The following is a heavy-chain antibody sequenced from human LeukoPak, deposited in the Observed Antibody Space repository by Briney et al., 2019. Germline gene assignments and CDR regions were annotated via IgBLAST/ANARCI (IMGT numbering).Heavy chain of an antibody. CDR3: AKRGIATAASFDY. V-gene: IGHV3-23*01. CDR2: ISGNGDYT. D-gene: IGHD6-13*01. Sequence: GGSLRLSWAASWFTFCSYAMSWVPQAPGEGVGWGSTISGNGDYTFYADSVKGRFTISRDNSKNTLYLQMNSLRADDTAVYYCAKRGIATAASFDYWGQGTPVSVSS. J-gene: IGHJ4*02. CDR1: WFTFCSYA.